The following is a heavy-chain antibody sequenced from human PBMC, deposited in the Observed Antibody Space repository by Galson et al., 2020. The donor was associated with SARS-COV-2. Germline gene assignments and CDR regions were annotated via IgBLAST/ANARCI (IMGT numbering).Heavy chain of an antibody. CDR3: ASERATTYYYDSSGYSPNDY. CDR1: GFTFSSYA. J-gene: IGHJ4*02. CDR2: ISCDGSNK. D-gene: IGHD3-22*01. V-gene: IGHV3-30*04. Sequence: TGGSLRLSCAASGFTFSSYAMHWVRQAPGKGLEWVAVISCDGSNKYYADSVKGRFTISRDNSKNTLYLQMNSLRAEDTAVYYCASERATTYYYDSSGYSPNDYWGQGTLVTVSS.